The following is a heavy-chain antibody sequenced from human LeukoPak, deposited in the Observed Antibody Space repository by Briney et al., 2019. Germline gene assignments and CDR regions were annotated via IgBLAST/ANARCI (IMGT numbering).Heavy chain of an antibody. Sequence: ASVKVTCKASGYTFTSYDIYWVRQAPAPGLEWMGLMNPNSGNRGYAQKFQGRVTMTKHTSISTAYMELSSLRSEDTAVYYCAALHCSSTSCYLDYWGQGTLVTVSS. CDR3: AALHCSSTSCYLDY. D-gene: IGHD2-2*01. J-gene: IGHJ4*02. CDR1: GYTFTSYD. CDR2: MNPNSGNR. V-gene: IGHV1-8*01.